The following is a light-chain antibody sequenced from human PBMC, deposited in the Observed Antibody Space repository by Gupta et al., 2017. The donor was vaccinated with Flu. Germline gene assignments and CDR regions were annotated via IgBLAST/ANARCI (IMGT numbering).Light chain of an antibody. CDR3: QQYANLRYT. CDR1: QDISNY. CDR2: DAF. Sequence: PSSLSASVGDRITITCQASQDISNYLSWYQQKPGEAPELLIYDAFRLEIGVPSRFSGSGSGTDFTLTISSLQPEDIATYYCQQYANLRYTFGQGTKLEI. J-gene: IGKJ2*01. V-gene: IGKV1-33*01.